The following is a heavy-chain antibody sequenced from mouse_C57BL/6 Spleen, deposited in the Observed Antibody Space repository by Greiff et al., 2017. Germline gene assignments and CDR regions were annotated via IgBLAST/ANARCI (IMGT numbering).Heavy chain of an antibody. CDR2: ISSGGSYT. CDR3: AREDGNYGGFAY. Sequence: EVKLMESGGDLVKPGGSLKLSCAASGFTFSSYGMSWVRPTPDKRLEWVATISSGGSYTYYPDSVKGRFTISRDNAKNTLYLQMSSLKSEDTAMYYCAREDGNYGGFAYWGQGTLVTVSA. J-gene: IGHJ3*01. D-gene: IGHD2-1*01. CDR1: GFTFSSYG. V-gene: IGHV5-6*01.